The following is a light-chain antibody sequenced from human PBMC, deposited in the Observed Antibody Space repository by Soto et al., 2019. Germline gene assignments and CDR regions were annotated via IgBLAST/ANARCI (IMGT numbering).Light chain of an antibody. J-gene: IGKJ1*01. CDR2: KAS. V-gene: IGKV1-5*03. CDR1: QSISTW. Sequence: DIQMTQSPSILSASVGDRVTITCRASQSISTWLAWFQQIPGKAPNLLIYKASNLQSGVPSRFSGSGSGTDFTLTITSLQPDDFATYYCQQYHSYPWTFGQGTMVDVK. CDR3: QQYHSYPWT.